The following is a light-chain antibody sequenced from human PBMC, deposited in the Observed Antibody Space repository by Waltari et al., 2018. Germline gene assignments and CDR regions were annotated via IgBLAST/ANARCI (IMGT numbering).Light chain of an antibody. Sequence: QAVLTQPPSVSAAPGQRVTISCSGTSSTIENNFVYWYQQVPGTAPKILIYNNDKRPSGIPDRFSGSKSGSSATLDITGLQTGDEAVYYCETWDSSLTVLFGGGTKLTVL. CDR2: NND. CDR1: SSTIENNF. J-gene: IGLJ2*01. CDR3: ETWDSSLTVL. V-gene: IGLV1-51*01.